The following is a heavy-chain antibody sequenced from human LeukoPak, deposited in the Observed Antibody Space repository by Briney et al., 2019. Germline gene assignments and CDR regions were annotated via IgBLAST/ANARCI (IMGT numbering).Heavy chain of an antibody. CDR2: IRYDGSNK. CDR3: AKEVRYSYYFDY. CDR1: GFTFSSYG. D-gene: IGHD3-10*01. V-gene: IGHV3-30*02. Sequence: GGSLRLSCAASGFTFSSYGMHWVRQAPGKGLERVAFIRYDGSNKYYADSVKGRFTISRDNSKNTLYLQINSLRAEDTAVYYCAKEVRYSYYFDYWGQGTLVTVSS. J-gene: IGHJ4*02.